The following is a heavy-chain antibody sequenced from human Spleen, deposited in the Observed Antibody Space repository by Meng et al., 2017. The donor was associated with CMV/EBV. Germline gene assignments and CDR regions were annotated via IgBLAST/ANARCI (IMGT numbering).Heavy chain of an antibody. J-gene: IGHJ5*02. Sequence: ETLSLTCSISGGSIDSSYYWGWVRQAPGKGLEWVSSISSTGGYIYYADSVKGRFTISRENAKNSLYLQMNSLRAGDTAVYYCARGQGPSIVGATDWFDPWGQGTLVTVSS. V-gene: IGHV3-21*01. D-gene: IGHD1-26*01. CDR3: ARGQGPSIVGATDWFDP. CDR1: GGSIDSSYY. CDR2: ISSTGGYI.